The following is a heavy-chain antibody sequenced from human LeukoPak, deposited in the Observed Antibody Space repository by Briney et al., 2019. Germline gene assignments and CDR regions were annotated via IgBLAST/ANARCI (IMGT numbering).Heavy chain of an antibody. CDR3: AKDPLDYYDSSGHDC. CDR2: IRYDGSNK. D-gene: IGHD3-22*01. V-gene: IGHV3-30*02. J-gene: IGHJ4*02. CDR1: GFTFSSYG. Sequence: GGSLRLSCAASGFTFSSYGMHWVRQAPGKGLEWVAFIRYDGSNKYYADSVKGRFTISRDNSKNTLYLQMNSLRAEDTAVYYCAKDPLDYYDSSGHDCWGQGTLVTVSS.